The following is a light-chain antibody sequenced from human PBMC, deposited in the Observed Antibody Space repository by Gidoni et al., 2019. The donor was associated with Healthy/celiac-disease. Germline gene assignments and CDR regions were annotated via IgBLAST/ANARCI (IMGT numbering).Light chain of an antibody. Sequence: IQMPQSPSSLSASVGDRVTITFRASQSISSYLNWYQQKPGKAPKLLIYAASSLQSGVPSRFSGSGSGTDFTLTISSLQPEDFATYYCQQSYSTPQAFGQGTKVEIK. CDR2: AAS. J-gene: IGKJ1*01. V-gene: IGKV1-39*01. CDR3: QQSYSTPQA. CDR1: QSISSY.